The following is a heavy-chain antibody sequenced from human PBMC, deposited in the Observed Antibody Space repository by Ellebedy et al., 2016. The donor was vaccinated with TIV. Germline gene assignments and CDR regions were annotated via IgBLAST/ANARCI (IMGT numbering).Heavy chain of an antibody. Sequence: GGSLRLSCAASGFSFRSYWMSWVRQAPGKGLEWVANMNQDGSQKYYVDSVKGRFTISRDNAKNSLYLQMNSLRIEDTAVYYCARDGSYGDYRSPTHAFEIWGQGTKVTVSS. D-gene: IGHD4-17*01. CDR3: ARDGSYGDYRSPTHAFEI. V-gene: IGHV3-7*01. CDR2: MNQDGSQK. J-gene: IGHJ3*02. CDR1: GFSFRSYW.